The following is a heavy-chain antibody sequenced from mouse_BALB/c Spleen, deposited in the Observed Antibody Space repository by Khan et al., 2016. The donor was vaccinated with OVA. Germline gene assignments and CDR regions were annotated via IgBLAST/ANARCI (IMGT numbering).Heavy chain of an antibody. V-gene: IGHV1-80*01. J-gene: IGHJ3*01. D-gene: IGHD2-3*01. Sequence: QVQLKQSGAELVRPGSSVKISCTASGYAFSNYWMNWVMQRLGQGLEWIGQIYPGDGDPKYNGKFKDKATLTADKSSSTAYMQLSSLTSEDSAVYFCAREGYDGYYRAWFAYWGQGTLVTVSA. CDR2: IYPGDGDP. CDR3: AREGYDGYYRAWFAY. CDR1: GYAFSNYW.